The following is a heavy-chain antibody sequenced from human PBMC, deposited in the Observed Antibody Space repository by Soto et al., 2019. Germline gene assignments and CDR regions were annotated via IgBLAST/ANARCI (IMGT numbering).Heavy chain of an antibody. CDR1: GDSVSSFSAA. CDR3: ARYSSTLSQYDFDI. CDR2: IYYRSKWDN. Sequence: PSQTLSLTCAISGDSVSSFSAAWNWIRQSPSRGLEWLGRIYYRSKWDNDYAVSVKSRITINPDTSKNQFSLLLNSVTPEDTALYYCARYSSTLSQYDFDISGPGTMVTVSS. D-gene: IGHD6-13*01. J-gene: IGHJ3*02. V-gene: IGHV6-1*01.